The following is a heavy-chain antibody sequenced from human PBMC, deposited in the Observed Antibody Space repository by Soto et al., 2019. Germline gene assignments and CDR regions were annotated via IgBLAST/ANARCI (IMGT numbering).Heavy chain of an antibody. CDR3: ARGTRALITSFFAY. CDR2: VHESGST. Sequence: SENLSLTYSVSGDAISNYYWSWIRQTPGRGLEWIGCVHESGSTDYNPSLKGRVTISLHTSKSQFSLSLRSATAADTATYFCARGTRALITSFFAYCGQGMPVTLSS. D-gene: IGHD3-16*01. J-gene: IGHJ4*02. CDR1: GDAISNYY. V-gene: IGHV4-59*01.